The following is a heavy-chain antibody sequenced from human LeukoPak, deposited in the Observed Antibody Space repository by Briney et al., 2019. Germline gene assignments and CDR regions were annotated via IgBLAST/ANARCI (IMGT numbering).Heavy chain of an antibody. CDR1: GGSFSGYY. D-gene: IGHD2-2*01. V-gene: IGHV4-34*01. J-gene: IGHJ4*02. CDR3: ARGVVPAANFGY. Sequence: SETLSLTCAVYGGSFSGYYWSWIRQPPGKGLEWIGEINHSGSTNYNPSLKSRVTISVDTSKNQFSLKLSSVTAADTAVYYCARGVVPAANFGYWGRGTLVTVSS. CDR2: INHSGST.